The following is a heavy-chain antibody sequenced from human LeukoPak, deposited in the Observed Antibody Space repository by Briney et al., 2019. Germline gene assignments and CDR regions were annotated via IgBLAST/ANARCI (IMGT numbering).Heavy chain of an antibody. V-gene: IGHV4-39*07. D-gene: IGHD3-16*01. Sequence: SETLSLTCTVSGGSISSSSYYWGWIRQPPGKGLEWIGSIYYSGSTYYNPSLKSRVTISVDTSKNQFSLKLSSVTAADTAVYYCARTIMITFGFPFDYWGQGTLVTVSS. CDR1: GGSISSSSYY. J-gene: IGHJ4*02. CDR2: IYYSGST. CDR3: ARTIMITFGFPFDY.